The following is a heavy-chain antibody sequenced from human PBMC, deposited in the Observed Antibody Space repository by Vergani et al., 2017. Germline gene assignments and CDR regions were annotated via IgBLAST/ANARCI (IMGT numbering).Heavy chain of an antibody. Sequence: QVQLVESGGGVVQPGRSLRLSCAASGFTFNQYGMHWVRQAPGKGLEWVAVTWYDGNNKQYADSVKGRFTISRDNSKSTMYLQMNSLRDEDTGVYYCARYLRLLYNQFDPWGQGTLVTVSS. J-gene: IGHJ5*02. D-gene: IGHD1-14*01. CDR1: GFTFNQYG. V-gene: IGHV3-33*01. CDR3: ARYLRLLYNQFDP. CDR2: TWYDGNNK.